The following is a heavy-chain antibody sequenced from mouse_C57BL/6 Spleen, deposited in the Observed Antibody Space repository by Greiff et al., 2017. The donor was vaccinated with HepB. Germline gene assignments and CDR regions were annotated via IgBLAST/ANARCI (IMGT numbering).Heavy chain of an antibody. J-gene: IGHJ3*01. CDR1: GYTFTSYW. D-gene: IGHD2-13*01. CDR2: IDPSDSYT. V-gene: IGHV1-59*01. CDR3: ARREKDYSDPFAY. Sequence: QVQLKQSGAELVRPGTSVKLSCKASGYTFTSYWMHWVKQRPGQGLEWIGLIDPSDSYTNYNKKFKGKATLTVNTSSSRAYMQHSSLTSEDSAVYCCARREKDYSDPFAYWGQGTLVTVSA.